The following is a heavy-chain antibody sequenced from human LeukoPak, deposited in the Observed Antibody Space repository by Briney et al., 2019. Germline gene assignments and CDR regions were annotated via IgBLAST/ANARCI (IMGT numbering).Heavy chain of an antibody. CDR2: ISSSSTYT. J-gene: IGHJ4*02. Sequence: PGGSLRLSCAASGFTFSDYYMSWIRQAPGKGLEWISYISSSSTYTNYADSVKGRFTISRDDSKNTLYLQMNSLRAADTAVYYCAKDKGDFQFDYWGQGTLVTVSS. V-gene: IGHV3-11*06. CDR1: GFTFSDYY. D-gene: IGHD3-3*01. CDR3: AKDKGDFQFDY.